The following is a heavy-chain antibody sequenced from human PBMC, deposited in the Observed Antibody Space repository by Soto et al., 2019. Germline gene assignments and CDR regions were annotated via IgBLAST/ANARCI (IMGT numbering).Heavy chain of an antibody. J-gene: IGHJ6*02. CDR3: ARLGSYGDHSYGMDV. V-gene: IGHV5-51*01. D-gene: IGHD2-21*02. CDR2: IYPGDSDT. Sequence: PGESLKISCKGSGYSFTSQWIGWVRQMPGKGLEWMGIIYPGDSDTRYSPSFQGQVTISADKSINTAYLQWSSLKASDTAMYFCARLGSYGDHSYGMDVWGQGTTVTVSS. CDR1: GYSFTSQW.